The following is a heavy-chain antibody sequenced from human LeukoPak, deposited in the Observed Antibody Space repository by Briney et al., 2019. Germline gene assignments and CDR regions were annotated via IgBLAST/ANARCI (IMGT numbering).Heavy chain of an antibody. CDR1: GFTFSSYA. CDR3: ARGRSTNFLDV. D-gene: IGHD2-2*01. Sequence: GGSLRLSCSASGFTFSSYAMHWVRQAPGRGLVWVSRIIGDGSGTNYADSVKGRFTISRDNAKNTLYLQMNSLRAEDTAVYYCARGRSTNFLDVWGQGTTVTVSS. CDR2: IIGDGSGT. J-gene: IGHJ6*02. V-gene: IGHV3-74*01.